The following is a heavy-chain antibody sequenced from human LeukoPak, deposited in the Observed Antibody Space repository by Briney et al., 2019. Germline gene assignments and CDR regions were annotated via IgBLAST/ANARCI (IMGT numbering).Heavy chain of an antibody. Sequence: GGSLRLSCAASGLTFSSYSMNWVRQAPGKGLEWVSSISSSSSYIYYADSVKGRFTISRDNAKNSLYLQMNSLRAEDTAVYYCARDPSYSSSSFDYWGQGTLVTVSS. CDR1: GLTFSSYS. CDR3: ARDPSYSSSSFDY. J-gene: IGHJ4*02. V-gene: IGHV3-21*01. D-gene: IGHD6-6*01. CDR2: ISSSSSYI.